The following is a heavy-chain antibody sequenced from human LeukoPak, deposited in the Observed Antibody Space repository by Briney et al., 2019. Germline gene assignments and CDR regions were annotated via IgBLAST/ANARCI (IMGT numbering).Heavy chain of an antibody. V-gene: IGHV3-21*04. CDR2: ISSSSSYI. J-gene: IGHJ6*03. CDR1: GFTFSSYS. Sequence: SGGSLRLSCAASGFTFSSYSMNWVRQAPGKGLEWVSSISSSSSYIYYADSVKGRFTISSDNAKNSLYLQMNSLRAEDTAVYYCARGAYQLLLESYMDVWGKGTTVTVSS. D-gene: IGHD2-2*01. CDR3: ARGAYQLLLESYMDV.